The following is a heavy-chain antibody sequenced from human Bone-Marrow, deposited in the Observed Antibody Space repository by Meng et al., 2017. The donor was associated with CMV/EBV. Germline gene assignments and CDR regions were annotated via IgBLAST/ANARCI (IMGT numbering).Heavy chain of an antibody. Sequence: QGQLVESGGGLVKPGGSLRLSCAASGFTFSDYYMSWIRQAPGKGLEWVSYISSSSSYTNYADSVKGRFTISRDNAKNSLYLQMNSLRAEDTAVYYCASLSGSYYFDYWGQGTLVTVSS. CDR1: GFTFSDYY. D-gene: IGHD1-26*01. V-gene: IGHV3-11*06. CDR2: ISSSSSYT. J-gene: IGHJ4*02. CDR3: ASLSGSYYFDY.